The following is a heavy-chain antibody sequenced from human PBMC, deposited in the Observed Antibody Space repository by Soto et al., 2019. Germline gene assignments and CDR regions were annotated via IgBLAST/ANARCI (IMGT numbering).Heavy chain of an antibody. CDR2: ISAYNGNT. J-gene: IGHJ4*02. V-gene: IGHV1-18*01. Sequence: GASVKVSCKASGYTFTSYGISWVRQAPGQGLEWMGWISAYNGNTNYAQKLQGRVTMTTDTPTYTAYMELRSLRSDDTAVYYCARRDSNPTHLDSWGQGTLVTVSS. D-gene: IGHD4-4*01. CDR1: GYTFTSYG. CDR3: ARRDSNPTHLDS.